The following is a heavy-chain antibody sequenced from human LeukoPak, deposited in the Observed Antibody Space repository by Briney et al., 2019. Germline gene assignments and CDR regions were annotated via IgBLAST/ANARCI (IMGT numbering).Heavy chain of an antibody. Sequence: GGSLRLSCAVSGFDFSNYGTHWVRQARDKGLEWVAAISYDGNGKYYADSVKGRFTISRDNSMNRLYLQMNSLRGDDTAVYYCAKGGPTSSSYGMDVWGQGTTVTVSS. J-gene: IGHJ6*02. CDR3: AKGGPTSSSYGMDV. CDR2: ISYDGNGK. D-gene: IGHD2-2*01. V-gene: IGHV3-30*18. CDR1: GFDFSNYG.